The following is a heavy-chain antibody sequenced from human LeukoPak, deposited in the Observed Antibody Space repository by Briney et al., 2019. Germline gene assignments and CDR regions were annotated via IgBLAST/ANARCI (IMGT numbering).Heavy chain of an antibody. V-gene: IGHV3-30*04. D-gene: IGHD2/OR15-2a*01. Sequence: PGGSLRLSCAASGFTFSNYAIHWVRQAPGRGLDWVAVISYDGSDKYYADSVKGRFTISRDNSGSTLYLQMNSLRAEDTAVYYCARDGPNSAFDIWGQGTMVTVSS. J-gene: IGHJ3*02. CDR2: ISYDGSDK. CDR1: GFTFSNYA. CDR3: ARDGPNSAFDI.